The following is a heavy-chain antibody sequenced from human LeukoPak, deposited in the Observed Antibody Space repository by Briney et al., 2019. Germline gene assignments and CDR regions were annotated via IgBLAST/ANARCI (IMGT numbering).Heavy chain of an antibody. Sequence: ASVKVSCKASGYTFTGYYMHWVRQAPGQGLEWMGWINPNSGGTNYAQKFQVRVTMTRDTSISTAYMELSRLRSEDTAVYYCAGARGNGSSGYKSPRYFDLWGRGTLVTVSS. J-gene: IGHJ2*01. CDR1: GYTFTGYY. D-gene: IGHD3-22*01. CDR3: AGARGNGSSGYKSPRYFDL. V-gene: IGHV1-2*02. CDR2: INPNSGGT.